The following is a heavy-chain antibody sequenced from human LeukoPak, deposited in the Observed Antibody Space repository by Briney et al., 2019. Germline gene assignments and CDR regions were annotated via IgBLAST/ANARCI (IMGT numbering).Heavy chain of an antibody. J-gene: IGHJ4*02. CDR3: ARDSHGTYYYDSSGYYGFFVY. V-gene: IGHV4-34*01. Sequence: SETLSLTCAVYGGSFRGYYWSWLRQPPGKGLEWIGEINHSGSTNYNPSLKSRVTISVDTSKNQFSLKLSSVTAADTAVYYCARDSHGTYYYDSSGYYGFFVYWGQGTLVTVSS. D-gene: IGHD3-22*01. CDR1: GGSFRGYY. CDR2: INHSGST.